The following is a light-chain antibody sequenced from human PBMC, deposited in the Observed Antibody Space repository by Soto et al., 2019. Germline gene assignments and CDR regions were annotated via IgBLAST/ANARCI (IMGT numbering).Light chain of an antibody. CDR3: SSDAGINTLI. J-gene: IGLJ2*01. Sequence: QSVLTQPPSASGSPGQSVAISCTGTSSDVGGYNYVSWYQQHPGKAPKLMIYEVTKRPSGVPDRFSGSKSGNTASLTVSGLQADDEADYYCSSDAGINTLIFGGGTKLTVL. V-gene: IGLV2-8*01. CDR2: EVT. CDR1: SSDVGGYNY.